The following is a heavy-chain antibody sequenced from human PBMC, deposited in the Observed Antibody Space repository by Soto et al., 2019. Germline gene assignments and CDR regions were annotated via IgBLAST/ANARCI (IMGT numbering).Heavy chain of an antibody. CDR3: ARGGIAVAENWFDP. D-gene: IGHD6-19*01. CDR1: GYTFTGYY. Sequence: ASVKVSCKASGYTFTGYYMHWVRQAPGQGLEWMGWINPNSGGTNYAQKFQGWVTMTRDTSISTAYMELSRLRSDDTFVYYCARGGIAVAENWFDPWGQGTLVTVSS. V-gene: IGHV1-2*04. CDR2: INPNSGGT. J-gene: IGHJ5*02.